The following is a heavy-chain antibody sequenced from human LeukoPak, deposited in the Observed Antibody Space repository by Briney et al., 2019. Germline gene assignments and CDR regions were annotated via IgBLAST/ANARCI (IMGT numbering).Heavy chain of an antibody. V-gene: IGHV3-23*01. CDR1: GFTFSNYA. D-gene: IGHD3/OR15-3a*01. CDR2: ISGSGGSTYYA. Sequence: GGPLRLSCAASGFTFSNYAMSWVRQAPGKGPEWVSTISGSGGSTYYAYYADSVKGRFTISRDNSKNTLYLQMNSLRAEDTAVYYCARGTGAYYYYGRDVWGQGTTVTVSS. CDR3: ARGTGAYYYYGRDV. J-gene: IGHJ6*02.